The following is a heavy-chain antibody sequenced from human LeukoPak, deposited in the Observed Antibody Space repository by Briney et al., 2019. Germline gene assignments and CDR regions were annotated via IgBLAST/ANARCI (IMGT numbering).Heavy chain of an antibody. D-gene: IGHD3-22*01. CDR2: IYPGDSDT. V-gene: IGHV5-51*01. CDR1: GYSFTSYW. CDR3: ASDFTGDSSGYYPRY. Sequence: GESLKISCKGSGYSFTSYWIGWVRQMPGKGLEWMGIIYPGDSDTRYSPSFQGQVTISADKSISTAYLQWSSLEASDTAMYYCASDFTGDSSGYYPRYWGQGTLVTVSS. J-gene: IGHJ4*02.